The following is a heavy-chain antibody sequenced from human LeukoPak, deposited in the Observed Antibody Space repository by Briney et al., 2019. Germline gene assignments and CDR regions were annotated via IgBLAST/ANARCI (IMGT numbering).Heavy chain of an antibody. V-gene: IGHV3-48*02. D-gene: IGHD5-12*01. Sequence: GSLRLSCAASGFTFSSYAMSWVRQAPGKGLEWVSYISSSSSTIYYADSVKGRFTISRDNAKNSLYLQMNSLRDEDTAVYYCARDVAANSPELGIDYWGQGTLVTVSS. CDR1: GFTFSSYA. CDR2: ISSSSSTI. J-gene: IGHJ4*02. CDR3: ARDVAANSPELGIDY.